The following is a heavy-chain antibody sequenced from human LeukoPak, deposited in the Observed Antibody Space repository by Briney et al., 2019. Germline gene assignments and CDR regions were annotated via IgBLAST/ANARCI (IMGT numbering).Heavy chain of an antibody. D-gene: IGHD4-17*01. CDR2: INHSGST. V-gene: IGHV4-34*01. Sequence: SETLSLTCAVYGGSFSGYYWSWIRQPPGKGLEWIGEINHSGSTNYNPSLKSRVTISVDTSKNQFSLKLSSVTAADTAVYYCARLHYGDDPFDYWGQGTLVTVSS. CDR3: ARLHYGDDPFDY. CDR1: GGSFSGYY. J-gene: IGHJ4*02.